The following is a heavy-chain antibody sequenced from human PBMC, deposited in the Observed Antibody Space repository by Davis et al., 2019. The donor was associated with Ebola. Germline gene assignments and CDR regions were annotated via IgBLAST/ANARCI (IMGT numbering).Heavy chain of an antibody. J-gene: IGHJ5*02. CDR2: ISSSSSSTI. V-gene: IGHV3-48*01. CDR1: GFTFSSYS. Sequence: PGGSLRLSCAASGFTFSSYSMNWVRQAPGKGLEWVSYISSSSSSTIYYADSVKGRFSISRDNSKNTLYLQMNSLSADDTAVYYCAKAGNLYESSAYYGSWGQGTLVTVSS. CDR3: AKAGNLYESSAYYGS. D-gene: IGHD3-22*01.